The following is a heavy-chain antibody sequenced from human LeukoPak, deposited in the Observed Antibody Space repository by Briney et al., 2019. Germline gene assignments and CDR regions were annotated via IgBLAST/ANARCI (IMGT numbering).Heavy chain of an antibody. Sequence: SETLSLTCAVYGGSFSGYYWSWIRLPPGKGLEWIGEINHSGSTNYNPSLKSRVTISVDTSKNQFSLKLSSVTAADTAVYYCARRTAYSYGYFYYYYGMDVWGQGTTVTVSS. CDR2: INHSGST. J-gene: IGHJ6*02. D-gene: IGHD5-18*01. CDR3: ARRTAYSYGYFYYYYGMDV. V-gene: IGHV4-34*01. CDR1: GGSFSGYY.